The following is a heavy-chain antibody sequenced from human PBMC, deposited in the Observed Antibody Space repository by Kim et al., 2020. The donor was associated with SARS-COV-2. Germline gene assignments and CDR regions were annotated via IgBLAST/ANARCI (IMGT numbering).Heavy chain of an antibody. CDR2: ISGSGGST. CDR1: GFTFSSYA. CDR3: AKALQLWLETTVVTPFDY. J-gene: IGHJ4*02. D-gene: IGHD5-18*01. Sequence: GGSLRLSCAASGFTFSSYAMSWVRQAPGKGLEWVSAISGSGGSTYYADSVKGRFTISRDNSKNTLYLQMNSLRAEDTAVYYCAKALQLWLETTVVTPFDYWGQGTLVTVSS. V-gene: IGHV3-23*01.